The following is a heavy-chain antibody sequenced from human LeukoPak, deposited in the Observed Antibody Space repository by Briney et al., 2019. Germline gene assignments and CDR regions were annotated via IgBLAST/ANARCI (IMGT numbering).Heavy chain of an antibody. CDR2: IEGDGNRI. CDR3: TRDWRNLGYDY. V-gene: IGHV3-74*01. J-gene: IGHJ4*02. Sequence: PGGSLRLSFAAPGFTLSAYWMHWVRQAPGKGLMGVSRIEGDGNRITYADSVKGRFTISRDNAKNTLYLQMNSLRAEDTAVYYCTRDWRNLGYDYWGQGTLVTVSS. CDR1: GFTLSAYW. D-gene: IGHD5-12*01.